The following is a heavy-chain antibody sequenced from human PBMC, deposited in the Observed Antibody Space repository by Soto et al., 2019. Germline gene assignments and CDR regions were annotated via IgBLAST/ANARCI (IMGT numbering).Heavy chain of an antibody. V-gene: IGHV1-18*01. D-gene: IGHD6-6*01. CDR1: GYTFTSYG. CDR3: ATGAVLVLFYNGMDV. J-gene: IGHJ6*02. CDR2: ISAYNGNT. Sequence: QVQLVQSGAEVKKPGASVKVSCKASGYTFTSYGISWVRQAPGQGLEWMGWISAYNGNTNYAQKLQGRVTMTTDTFTSTAYKGLKSLRSDATAVYYRATGAVLVLFYNGMDVWGQGTTVTDSS.